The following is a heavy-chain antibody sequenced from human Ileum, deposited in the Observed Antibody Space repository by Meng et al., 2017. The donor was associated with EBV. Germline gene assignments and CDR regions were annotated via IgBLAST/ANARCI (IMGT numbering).Heavy chain of an antibody. CDR3: SLYIWETHPAVVY. J-gene: IGHJ4*02. V-gene: IGHV4-4*02. CDR2: IYHSRTT. D-gene: IGHD2/OR15-2a*01. Sequence: LWESDVGLGVPSGTPFPPCAMSGSISGCTSWWSWVRQPPGEGLRWSGEIYHSRTTNYNPSLKTLVTMSIATTTNEFSLNLNSVTAADTAVYYWSLYIWETHPAVVYWGQGSLVTVSS. CDR1: GSISGCTSW.